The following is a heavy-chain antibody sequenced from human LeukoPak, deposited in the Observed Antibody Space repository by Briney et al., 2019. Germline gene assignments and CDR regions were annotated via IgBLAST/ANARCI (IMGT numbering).Heavy chain of an antibody. J-gene: IGHJ4*02. D-gene: IGHD3-9*01. CDR1: GYTFTGHY. CDR3: ARVHDVLTGYNN. Sequence: ASVKVSCKASGYTFTGHYIHWVRQAPGQGLEWMGWINPNSGGTNYAQRFQGRVTITRDTPISTAYMELSRLRSDDTAVYYCARVHDVLTGYNNWGQGTLVTVSS. CDR2: INPNSGGT. V-gene: IGHV1-2*02.